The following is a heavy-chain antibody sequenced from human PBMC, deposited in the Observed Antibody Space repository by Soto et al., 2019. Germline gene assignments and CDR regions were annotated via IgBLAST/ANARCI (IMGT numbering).Heavy chain of an antibody. CDR3: ASRDPGTSVDY. J-gene: IGHJ4*02. CDR2: IYRTGST. CDR1: GGSFTSNNW. D-gene: IGHD1-7*01. Sequence: SETLSLTCAVSGGSFTSNNWWTWVRQPPGQGLEWIGEIYRTGSTNYNPSLKSRVTISLDKSENQFSLKVTSLTAADTTVYYCASRDPGTSVDYWGQGTLVTVSS. V-gene: IGHV4-4*02.